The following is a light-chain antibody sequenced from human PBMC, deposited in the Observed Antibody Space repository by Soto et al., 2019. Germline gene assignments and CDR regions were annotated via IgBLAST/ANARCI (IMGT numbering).Light chain of an antibody. CDR3: QQYGTSEII. CDR1: QGISSN. V-gene: IGKV1-9*01. CDR2: AAS. J-gene: IGKJ5*01. Sequence: QLTQSPSSLSASVGDRVTIACRASQGISSNLAWYQQKPGRAPKLLIYAASSLQSGVPSRFSGSGSGTDFTLTISSLQPEDFAVFFCQQYGTSEIIFGQGTRLEIK.